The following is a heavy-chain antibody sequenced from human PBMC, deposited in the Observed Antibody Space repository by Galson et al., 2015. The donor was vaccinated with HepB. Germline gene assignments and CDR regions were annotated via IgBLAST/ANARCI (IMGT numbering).Heavy chain of an antibody. CDR2: IKSDGSST. CDR1: GFSFSNYW. Sequence: SLRLSCAASGFSFSNYWMVWVRQGQEKGLVWVSRIKSDGSSTSYADSVKGRFTISRDNAKNTLYLQMNSLRGEDTAVYYCARVELGVGMDVWGQGTTVTVSS. CDR3: ARVELGVGMDV. J-gene: IGHJ6*02. D-gene: IGHD1-1*01. V-gene: IGHV3-74*01.